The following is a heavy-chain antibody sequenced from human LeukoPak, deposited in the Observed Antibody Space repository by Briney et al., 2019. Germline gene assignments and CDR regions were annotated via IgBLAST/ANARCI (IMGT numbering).Heavy chain of an antibody. CDR2: ISSSSSYI. V-gene: IGHV3-21*01. CDR1: GFTSSSYS. CDR3: ARGGSASGAPSSFDY. Sequence: GGSLRLSCAASGFTSSSYSMNWVRQAPGKGLEWVSSISSSSSYIYYADSVKGRFTISRDNAKNSLYLQMNSPRAEDTAVYYCARGGSASGAPSSFDYWGQGTLVTVSS. J-gene: IGHJ4*02. D-gene: IGHD1-26*01.